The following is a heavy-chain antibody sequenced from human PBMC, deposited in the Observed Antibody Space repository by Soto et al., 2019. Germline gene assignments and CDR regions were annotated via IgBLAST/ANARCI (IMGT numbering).Heavy chain of an antibody. Sequence: SETLSLTCTVSGGSISSYYWSWIRQPPGKGLEWIGYIYYSGSTNYNPSLKSRVTISVDTSKNQFSLKLSSVTAADTAVYYCARIRGYYDSSGYYPDYWGQGTLVTAPQ. V-gene: IGHV4-59*01. J-gene: IGHJ4*02. D-gene: IGHD3-22*01. CDR2: IYYSGST. CDR3: ARIRGYYDSSGYYPDY. CDR1: GGSISSYY.